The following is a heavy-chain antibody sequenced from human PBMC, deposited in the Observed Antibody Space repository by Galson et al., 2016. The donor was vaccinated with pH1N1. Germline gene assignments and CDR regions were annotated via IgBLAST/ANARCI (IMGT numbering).Heavy chain of an antibody. J-gene: IGHJ4*02. Sequence: PALVKPTQTLTLTCTFSGFSLSTSGVGVGWIRQPPGKALEWLALIYWNDDKRYSPSLKSRPTITKDTSKNQVVLTMTNMDPVDTATYYCARNGYGDYVGYFDYWGQGTLVTVSS. CDR3: ARNGYGDYVGYFDY. V-gene: IGHV2-5*01. CDR1: GFSLSTSGVG. CDR2: IYWNDDK. D-gene: IGHD4-17*01.